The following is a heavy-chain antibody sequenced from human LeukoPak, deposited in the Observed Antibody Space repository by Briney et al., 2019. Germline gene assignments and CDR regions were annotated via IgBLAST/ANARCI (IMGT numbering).Heavy chain of an antibody. D-gene: IGHD3-22*01. CDR1: GGSFSDYY. V-gene: IGHV4-34*01. J-gene: IGHJ4*02. CDR3: ARRPPRDFVTSGFYYNY. CDR2: INHSGST. Sequence: SETLSLTCAIYGGSFSDYYWSWRRQPPGRGLEWIGDINHSGSTNYSPSLTSRVTMSVDTAKNQFSLKLSSVPAADTAVYYCARRPPRDFVTSGFYYNYWGQGTRVTVPS.